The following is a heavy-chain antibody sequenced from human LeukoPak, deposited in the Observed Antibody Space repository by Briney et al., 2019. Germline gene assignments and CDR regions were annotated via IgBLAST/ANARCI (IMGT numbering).Heavy chain of an antibody. CDR1: GFTFSSYA. CDR3: ARDRYNWNDPSTGNPDY. Sequence: GGSLRLSCAASGFTFSSYAMHWVRQAPGKGLEWVAVISYDGSNKYYADSVKGRFTISRDNSKNTLYLQMNSLRAEDTAVYYCARDRYNWNDPSTGNPDYWGQGTLVTVSS. D-gene: IGHD1-1*01. V-gene: IGHV3-30*04. CDR2: ISYDGSNK. J-gene: IGHJ4*02.